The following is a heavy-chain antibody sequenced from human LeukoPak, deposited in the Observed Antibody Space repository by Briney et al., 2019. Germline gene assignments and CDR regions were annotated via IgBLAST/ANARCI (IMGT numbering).Heavy chain of an antibody. CDR2: VYYTGST. CDR3: ARSSAMTSGDDAFDI. V-gene: IGHV4-59*08. Sequence: PSETLSLTSTVSRGSIGTYYWSWIRQPPGKGLEWSCFVYYTGSTKYNPSPKGRVTISVAMSRNQLSLILKSVTASDTAVYDCARSSAMTSGDDAFDIWGLGTMVTVSS. D-gene: IGHD3-10*01. J-gene: IGHJ3*02. CDR1: RGSIGTYY.